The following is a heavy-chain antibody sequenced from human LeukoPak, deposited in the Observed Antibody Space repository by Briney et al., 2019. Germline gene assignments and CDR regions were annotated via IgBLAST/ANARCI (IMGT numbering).Heavy chain of an antibody. V-gene: IGHV4-38-2*02. D-gene: IGHD6-19*01. J-gene: IGHJ6*03. CDR1: GYSISSGYY. Sequence: SETLSLTCTVSGYSISSGYYWGWIRQPPGKGLEWIGSIYHSGSTYYNPSLKSRVTISVDTPKNQFSLNLSSVTAADTAVYYCARLGLTVTGTYYYYYMDVWGKGTTVTISS. CDR2: IYHSGST. CDR3: ARLGLTVTGTYYYYYMDV.